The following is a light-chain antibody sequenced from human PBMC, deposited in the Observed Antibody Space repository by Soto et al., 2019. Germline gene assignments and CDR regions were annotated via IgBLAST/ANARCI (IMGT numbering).Light chain of an antibody. Sequence: DIQMTQTPSTLSASVGDRVTITCRDSQNIATWLAWYQQKPGNAPKLLIYKASTLQSGVPSKFSGRGSGTEFTLSISSLQPDDFANSDCEQDSCFTTSGQGTQVDI. CDR2: KAS. V-gene: IGKV1-5*03. CDR3: EQDSCFTT. CDR1: QNIATW. J-gene: IGKJ1*01.